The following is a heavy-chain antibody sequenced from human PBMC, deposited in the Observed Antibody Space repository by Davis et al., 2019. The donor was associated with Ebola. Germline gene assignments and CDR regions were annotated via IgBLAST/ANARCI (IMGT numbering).Heavy chain of an antibody. Sequence: HTGGSLRLSCAASGFVFRNYVMSWVRRAPGKGLEWVSRINPDGGRTGYADSVKGRFTISRDSAKNTVYLQMNSLRVEDTAVYYCTRDFDRVREWGQGTLVTVSS. J-gene: IGHJ4*02. D-gene: IGHD3-22*01. V-gene: IGHV3-74*01. CDR2: INPDGGRT. CDR1: GFVFRNYV. CDR3: TRDFDRVRE.